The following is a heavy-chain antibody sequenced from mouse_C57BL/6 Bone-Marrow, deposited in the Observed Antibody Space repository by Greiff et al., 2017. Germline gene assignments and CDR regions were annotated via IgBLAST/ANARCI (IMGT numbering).Heavy chain of an antibody. D-gene: IGHD5-1-1*01. CDR1: GYTFTSYG. V-gene: IGHV1-81*01. CDR3: ARKGKYPYWDVDG. CDR2: IYPRSGNT. J-gene: IGHJ1*03. Sequence: VQLQQSGAELARPGASVKLSCKASGYTFTSYGISWVKQRTGQGLEWIGEIYPRSGNTYYNEKFKGKATLTADKSSSTAYMELSSLTSEDSAVYFWARKGKYPYWDVDGWGTGTTVTVSS.